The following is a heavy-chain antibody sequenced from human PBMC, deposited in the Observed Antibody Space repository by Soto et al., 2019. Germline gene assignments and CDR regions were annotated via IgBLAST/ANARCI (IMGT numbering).Heavy chain of an antibody. V-gene: IGHV1-69*02. D-gene: IGHD2-8*01. Sequence: QVQLVQSGAEVKKPGSSVKVSCKASGGTFSSYTISWVRQAPGQGLEWMGRIIPILGIANYAQKFQGRVTITADKATSTAYMELSSLRSEDTAGYYWARALNTNALDAFDIWGQGTMVTVSS. CDR1: GGTFSSYT. J-gene: IGHJ3*02. CDR2: IIPILGIA. CDR3: ARALNTNALDAFDI.